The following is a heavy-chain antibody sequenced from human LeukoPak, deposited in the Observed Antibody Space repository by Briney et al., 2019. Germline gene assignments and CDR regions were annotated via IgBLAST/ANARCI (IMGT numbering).Heavy chain of an antibody. J-gene: IGHJ6*03. Sequence: SVKVSCMASGGTFSSYAISWVRQAPGQGLEWMGGIIPIFGTANYAQKFQGRVTITADESTRTAYMELSSLRAEDTPVCDCARGSSWGGRDYYYYYMDVWGKGTTVTISS. D-gene: IGHD6-13*01. CDR2: IIPIFGTA. V-gene: IGHV1-69*13. CDR1: GGTFSSYA. CDR3: ARGSSWGGRDYYYYYMDV.